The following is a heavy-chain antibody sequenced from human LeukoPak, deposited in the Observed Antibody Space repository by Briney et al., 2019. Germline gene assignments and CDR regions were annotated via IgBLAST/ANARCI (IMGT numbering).Heavy chain of an antibody. J-gene: IGHJ3*02. D-gene: IGHD3-22*01. V-gene: IGHV4-59*01. CDR2: IYYSGST. Sequence: SETLSLTCTVSGGSISSYYWSWIRQPPGKGLEWIGYIYYSGSTNYNPSLKSRVTISVDTSKNQFSLKLSSVTAADTAVYYCARVEDYYDGSGMAFDIWGQGTMVTVSS. CDR1: GGSISSYY. CDR3: ARVEDYYDGSGMAFDI.